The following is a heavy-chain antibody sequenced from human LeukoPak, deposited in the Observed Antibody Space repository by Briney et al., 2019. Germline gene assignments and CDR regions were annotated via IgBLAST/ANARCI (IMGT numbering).Heavy chain of an antibody. CDR3: ARAVTTYLDY. CDR1: GFTFDDYA. J-gene: IGHJ4*02. D-gene: IGHD4-17*01. Sequence: PGRSLRLSCAASGFTFDDYAMHWVRQAPGKGLEWVSGISWNSGSIGYADSVKGRFTISRDNAKNSLYLQMNSLRAEDTAVYYCARAVTTYLDYWGQGTLVTVSS. V-gene: IGHV3-9*01. CDR2: ISWNSGSI.